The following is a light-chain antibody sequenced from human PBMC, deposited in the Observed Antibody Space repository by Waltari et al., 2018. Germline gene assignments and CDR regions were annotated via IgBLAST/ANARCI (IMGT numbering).Light chain of an antibody. Sequence: QSALTQPPSASGTPGQRVTISCSGSSSNIGTNLVNWYQQLPGKAPKLLVYRNDQRPSGVPDRLSGSKSGTSASLAISGLQSEDEADYYCAAWDDSLSGHWVFGGGTKVTVL. CDR2: RND. CDR3: AAWDDSLSGHWV. V-gene: IGLV1-44*01. CDR1: SSNIGTNL. J-gene: IGLJ2*01.